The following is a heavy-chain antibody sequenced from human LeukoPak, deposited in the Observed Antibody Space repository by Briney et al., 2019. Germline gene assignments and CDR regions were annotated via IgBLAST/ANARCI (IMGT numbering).Heavy chain of an antibody. D-gene: IGHD3-22*01. Sequence: GGSLRLSCAASGFTFSNAWMNWVRQAPGKGLEWVGRIKCKTDGGTTDYAAPVKGRFTISRDDSKNTLYLQMNSLKTEDTAVYYCTTDKGYYDSSGYSTGWYALDIWGQGTMVTVSS. J-gene: IGHJ3*02. CDR2: IKCKTDGGTT. CDR3: TTDKGYYDSSGYSTGWYALDI. CDR1: GFTFSNAW. V-gene: IGHV3-15*07.